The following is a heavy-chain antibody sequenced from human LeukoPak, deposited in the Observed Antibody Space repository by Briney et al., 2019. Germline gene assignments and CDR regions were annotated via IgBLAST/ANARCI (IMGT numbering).Heavy chain of an antibody. D-gene: IGHD6-13*01. J-gene: IGHJ6*02. CDR3: ARVVAAAGTSYYYGMDV. Sequence: SETLSLTCTVSGGSISSYYWSWIRQPPGKGLEWIGEINHSGSTNYNPSLKSRVTISVDTSKNQFSLKLSSVTAADTAVYYCARVVAAAGTSYYYGMDVWGQGTTVTVSS. V-gene: IGHV4-34*01. CDR1: GGSISSYY. CDR2: INHSGST.